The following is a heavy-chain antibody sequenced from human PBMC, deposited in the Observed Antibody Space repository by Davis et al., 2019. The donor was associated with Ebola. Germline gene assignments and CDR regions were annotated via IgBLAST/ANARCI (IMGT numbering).Heavy chain of an antibody. J-gene: IGHJ6*02. CDR2: IIPIFGTA. CDR1: GGTFSSYA. D-gene: IGHD6-13*01. Sequence: SVKVSCKASGGTFSSYAISWVRQAPGQGLEWMGGIIPIFGTANYAQKFQGRVTITADESTSTAYMELSSLRSEDTAVYYCASDRVGSPSSSWYGMDVWGQGTTVTVSS. V-gene: IGHV1-69*13. CDR3: ASDRVGSPSSSWYGMDV.